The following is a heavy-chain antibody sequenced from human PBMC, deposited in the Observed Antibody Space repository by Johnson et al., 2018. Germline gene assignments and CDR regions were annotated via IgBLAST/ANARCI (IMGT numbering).Heavy chain of an antibody. V-gene: IGHV3-43D*03. J-gene: IGHJ6*03. CDR1: GFTFDDYA. CDR3: AKVSVPYYYGSGSYSYYYMDV. CDR2: ISWDGGST. Sequence: VQLGESGGVVVQPGGSLRLSCAASGFTFDDYAMHWVRQAPGKGLEWVSLISWDGGSTYYADSVKGRFTISRDNSKNSLYLQMNILRAEDTALYYCAKVSVPYYYGSGSYSYYYMDVWGKGTTVTVSS. D-gene: IGHD3-10*01.